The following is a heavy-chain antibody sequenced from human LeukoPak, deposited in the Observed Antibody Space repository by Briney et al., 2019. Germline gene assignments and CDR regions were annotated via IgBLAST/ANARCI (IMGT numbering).Heavy chain of an antibody. V-gene: IGHV3-21*01. CDR1: GFTFSSYS. Sequence: GGSLRLSCAASGFTFSSYSMNWVRQAPGKGLEWVSSISRSSSYIYYADSVKGRFTISRDNAKNSLYLQMNSLRAEDTAVYYCARGAGVRFLEWLLTFDSWGQGTLVTVSS. J-gene: IGHJ5*01. CDR2: ISRSSSYI. D-gene: IGHD3-3*01. CDR3: ARGAGVRFLEWLLTFDS.